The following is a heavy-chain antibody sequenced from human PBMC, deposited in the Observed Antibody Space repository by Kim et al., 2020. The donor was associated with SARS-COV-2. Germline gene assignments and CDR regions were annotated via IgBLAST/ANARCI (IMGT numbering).Heavy chain of an antibody. CDR2: IFYSGST. V-gene: IGHV4-31*03. J-gene: IGHJ6*02. CDR1: GTSIGSGGYF. D-gene: IGHD1-26*01. Sequence: SETLSLTCSVSGTSIGSGGYFWTWIRQHPGEALEWIGFIFYSGSTSYNSSLKSRVAISLDTSKNFFSMNLTSVTAADTAVYYCARGSPRLGWSQFAKAYYALDVWGQGTTVTVSS. CDR3: ARGSPRLGWSQFAKAYYALDV.